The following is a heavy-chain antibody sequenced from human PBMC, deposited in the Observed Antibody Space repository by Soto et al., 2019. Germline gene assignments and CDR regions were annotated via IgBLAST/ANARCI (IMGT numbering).Heavy chain of an antibody. CDR3: AREDILGTRSFDY. CDR1: GFIFSKYS. Sequence: LRLSCGASGFIFSKYSMNWVRQAPGKGLEWLSYISSNSVTIYYADSVRGRFTIFRDNAKNSLYLQMNSLRDEDTAVYYCAREDILGTRSFDYWGQGALVTVSS. D-gene: IGHD1-26*01. V-gene: IGHV3-48*02. CDR2: ISSNSVTI. J-gene: IGHJ4*02.